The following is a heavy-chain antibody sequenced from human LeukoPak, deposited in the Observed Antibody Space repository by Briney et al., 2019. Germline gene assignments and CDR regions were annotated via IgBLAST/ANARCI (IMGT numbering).Heavy chain of an antibody. CDR1: RFTLSTYA. J-gene: IGHJ4*02. V-gene: IGHV3-23*01. D-gene: IGHD1-1*01. CDR3: AKDRCRRLEFFDY. CDR2: VSGSGGRT. Sequence: GGSLRLSCAASRFTLSTYAMSWVRQAPGKGLEWVSVVSGSGGRTYYADSAKGRFTVSRDNSKNTLYLQMNSLRAEDTAVYYCAKDRCRRLEFFDYWGQGTLVTVSS.